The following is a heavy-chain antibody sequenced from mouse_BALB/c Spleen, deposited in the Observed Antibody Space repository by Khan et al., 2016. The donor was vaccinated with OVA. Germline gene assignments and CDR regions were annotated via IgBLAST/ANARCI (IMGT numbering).Heavy chain of an antibody. Sequence: EVELVESGGGLVQPGRSQKLSCAASGFTFNSYGMHWVRQAPEKGLEWVAYISGDSNTIDYADTVKGRFTISRDNPKNTLFLQMTSLMSEDTAMYYCATSYCYGYYFDYWGPGTTLTVS. D-gene: IGHD1-1*01. V-gene: IGHV5-17*02. CDR2: ISGDSNTI. J-gene: IGHJ2*01. CDR1: GFTFNSYG. CDR3: ATSYCYGYYFDY.